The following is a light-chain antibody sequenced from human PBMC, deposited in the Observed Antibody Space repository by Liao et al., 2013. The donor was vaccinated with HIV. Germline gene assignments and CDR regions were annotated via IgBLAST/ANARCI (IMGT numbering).Light chain of an antibody. V-gene: IGLV3-21*01. CDR1: NIGSKS. Sequence: SYVLTQPPSVSVAPGKTARITCGGNNIGSKSVHWYQQKPGQAPVLVIYYDSDRPSGIPERFSGSKSGNTATLTISGTQAMDEADYYCQAWDSSNWVFGGGTKLTVL. CDR2: YDS. CDR3: QAWDSSNWV. J-gene: IGLJ3*02.